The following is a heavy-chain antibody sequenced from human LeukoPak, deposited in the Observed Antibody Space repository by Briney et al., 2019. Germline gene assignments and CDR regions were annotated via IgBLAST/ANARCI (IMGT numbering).Heavy chain of an antibody. V-gene: IGHV3-15*01. Sequence: GGSLRLSCAASGFTFSNAWMSWVRQAPGKGLEWVGRIKSKTDGGTTDYAAPVKGRFTISRDDSKNTLYLQMNSLKTEDTAVYYCTTDSRSYASADDAFDIWGQGTMVTVSS. CDR2: IKSKTDGGTT. CDR3: TTDSRSYASADDAFDI. D-gene: IGHD2-2*01. J-gene: IGHJ3*02. CDR1: GFTFSNAW.